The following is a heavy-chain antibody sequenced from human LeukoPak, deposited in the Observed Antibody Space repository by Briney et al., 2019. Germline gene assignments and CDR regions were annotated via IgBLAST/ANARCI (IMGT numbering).Heavy chain of an antibody. J-gene: IGHJ4*02. CDR2: IYYSGST. CDR1: GGFISSGGYD. D-gene: IGHD4-17*01. Sequence: PSETLSLTCTVSGGFISSGGYDWSWIRQHPGKGLEWIGYIYYSGSTYYNPSLKSRVTISVDTSKNQFSLKLSSVTAADTAVYYCAREGPDYGDYYRYFDYWGQGTLVTVSS. CDR3: AREGPDYGDYYRYFDY. V-gene: IGHV4-31*03.